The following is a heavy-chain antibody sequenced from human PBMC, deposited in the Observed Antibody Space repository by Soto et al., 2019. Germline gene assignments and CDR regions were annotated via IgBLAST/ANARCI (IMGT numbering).Heavy chain of an antibody. V-gene: IGHV4-4*02. J-gene: IGHJ4*02. CDR1: GGSISSSYW. CDR2: IYHSGSA. D-gene: IGHD6-13*01. CDR3: ARYIAASGTYYFDY. Sequence: QVELQESGPGLVKPSGTLSLTCAVSGGSISSSYWWSWVRQPPGRGLEWIGEIYHSGSANYNPSLKSRVTISVDNSKNQFSLKLSSVTAADVAVYYCARYIAASGTYYFDYWGQGTLVTVSS.